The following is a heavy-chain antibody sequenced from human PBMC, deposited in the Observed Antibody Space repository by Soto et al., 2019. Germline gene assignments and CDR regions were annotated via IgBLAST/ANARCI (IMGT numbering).Heavy chain of an antibody. CDR2: ISTSGGST. D-gene: IGHD4-17*01. V-gene: IGHV3-23*01. J-gene: IGHJ4*02. Sequence: EVQLLESGGGLVQPGGSLRLSCVASGFTFSNYAMSWVRQAPGKGLEWVSSISTSGGSTYYADSVKGRLTISRDNSKNTLYLQMSSLRAEDTAVYYCAKEDYGGRSTRFDYWGQGTLVTVSS. CDR3: AKEDYGGRSTRFDY. CDR1: GFTFSNYA.